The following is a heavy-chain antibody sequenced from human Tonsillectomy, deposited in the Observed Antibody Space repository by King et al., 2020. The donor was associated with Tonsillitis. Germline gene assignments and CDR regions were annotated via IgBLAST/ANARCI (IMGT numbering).Heavy chain of an antibody. CDR2: ISSNSSYT. J-gene: IGHJ5*02. CDR3: ARAQIQQWHQTTWFDP. V-gene: IGHV3-11*05. Sequence: VQLVESGGGLVKPGGSLRLSCAASGFTFSAYYMSWIRQAPGKGLEWVSYISSNSSYTNYADSVKGRFTISRDNAKNSLYLQMNSLRAEDTAVYYCARAQIQQWHQTTWFDPWGQGTLVTVSS. CDR1: GFTFSAYY. D-gene: IGHD5-18*01.